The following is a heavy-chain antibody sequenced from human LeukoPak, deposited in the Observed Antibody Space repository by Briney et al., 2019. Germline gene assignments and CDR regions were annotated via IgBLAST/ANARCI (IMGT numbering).Heavy chain of an antibody. CDR2: IYYSGST. J-gene: IGHJ4*02. Sequence: PSETLSLTCTVSGGSISSSSYYWGWIRQPPGKGLEWIGSIYYSGSTYYNPSLKSRVTISVDTSKNQFSLKLSSVTAADTAVYYCARGFRSGWGDYFDYWGQGALVTVSS. CDR3: ARGFRSGWGDYFDY. D-gene: IGHD6-19*01. V-gene: IGHV4-39*07. CDR1: GGSISSSSYY.